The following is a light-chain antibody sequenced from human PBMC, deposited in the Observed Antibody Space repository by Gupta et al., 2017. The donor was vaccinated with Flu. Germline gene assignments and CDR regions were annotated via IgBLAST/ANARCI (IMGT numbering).Light chain of an antibody. CDR3: GTWDTSLSTMV. CDR1: SSNIGNNY. V-gene: IGLV1-51*02. CDR2: END. J-gene: IGLJ3*02. Sequence: SSSNIGNNYVSWYQQLPGTAPKVLIYENDKRPSGIPDRFSGSKSGTSATLGIAGLQTGDEAGYYCGTWDTSLSTMVFGGGTKRTVL.